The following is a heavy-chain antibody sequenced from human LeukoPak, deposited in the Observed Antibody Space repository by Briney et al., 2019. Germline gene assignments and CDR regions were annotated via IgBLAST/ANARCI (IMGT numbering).Heavy chain of an antibody. D-gene: IGHD3-22*01. CDR2: IYPGDSDT. Sequence: GESLKISCKGSGYSFSTYWIAWVRQMPGKGLEWMGIIYPGDSDTRYSPSFQGQVTISADKSIRTAYLQWSSLQASDTAMYYCARLGGDSSGYLDALDIWGQGTMVTVSS. CDR1: GYSFSTYW. CDR3: ARLGGDSSGYLDALDI. J-gene: IGHJ3*02. V-gene: IGHV5-51*01.